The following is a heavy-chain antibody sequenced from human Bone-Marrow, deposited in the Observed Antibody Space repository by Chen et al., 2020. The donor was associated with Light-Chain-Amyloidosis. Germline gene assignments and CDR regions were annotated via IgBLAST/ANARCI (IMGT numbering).Heavy chain of an antibody. J-gene: IGHJ3*02. V-gene: IGHV3-23*04. CDR3: AKDISYDDILPGYPADAFDI. D-gene: IGHD3-9*01. Sequence: EVQLVESGGGLLQRGGSLRLACAASGFAFSSYAMSWVRQAPGKGLEWVSTISGSGGSRYYGDSVGVRLTISRDNSKNALFLQMNSRRAEDTAVYYCAKDISYDDILPGYPADAFDIWGQGTMVTVSS. CDR1: GFAFSSYA. CDR2: ISGSGGSR.